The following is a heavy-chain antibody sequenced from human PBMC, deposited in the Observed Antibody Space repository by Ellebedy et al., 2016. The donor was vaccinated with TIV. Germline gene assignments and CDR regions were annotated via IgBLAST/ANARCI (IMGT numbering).Heavy chain of an antibody. D-gene: IGHD4-11*01. Sequence: GESLKISCAASGFTFSSYAMHWARQAPGKGLEWVAVISYDGSNENYANSVKGRFTISRDNSNNSLYLQMNSLRAEDTAVYKCAKSYSNSPNFYYHHGLDVWGQGTTVTVSS. J-gene: IGHJ6*02. V-gene: IGHV3-30*18. CDR2: ISYDGSNE. CDR3: AKSYSNSPNFYYHHGLDV. CDR1: GFTFSSYA.